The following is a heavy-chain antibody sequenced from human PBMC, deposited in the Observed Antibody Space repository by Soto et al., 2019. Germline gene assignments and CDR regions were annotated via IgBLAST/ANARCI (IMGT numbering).Heavy chain of an antibody. V-gene: IGHV4-59*08. CDR3: ARVRVVVPAAIFSDYYYYYMDV. CDR2: IYYSGST. D-gene: IGHD2-2*01. CDR1: CGSISNFY. J-gene: IGHJ6*03. Sequence: PFQTLFLPYTVSCGSISNFYCRWIRQPPRKGLEWIGYIYYSGSTNYNPSLKSRVTISVDTSKNQFSLKLSSVTAADTAVYYCARVRVVVPAAIFSDYYYYYMDVWGKGTTVTVSS.